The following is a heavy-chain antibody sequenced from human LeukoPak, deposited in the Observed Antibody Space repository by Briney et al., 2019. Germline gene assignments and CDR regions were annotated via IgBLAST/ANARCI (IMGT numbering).Heavy chain of an antibody. V-gene: IGHV1-24*01. CDR3: ATEAMVRGVIGAFVI. D-gene: IGHD3-10*01. CDR2: FDPEDGET. Sequence: ASVKISCKVSGYTLTELSMHWVRHAPGKGLEWRGGFDPEDGETIYAQKFQGRDTMTEDTSTDTAYMERSSARSEDTAVYYCATEAMVRGVIGAFVISGQGTMVTVSS. CDR1: GYTLTELS. J-gene: IGHJ3*02.